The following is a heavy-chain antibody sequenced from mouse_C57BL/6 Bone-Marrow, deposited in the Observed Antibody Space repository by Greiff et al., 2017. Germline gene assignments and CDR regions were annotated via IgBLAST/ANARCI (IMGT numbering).Heavy chain of an antibody. D-gene: IGHD2-12*01. V-gene: IGHV1-50*01. J-gene: IGHJ1*03. CDR2: IDPSDSYT. CDR3: AREGSNDVGYFDV. Sequence: QVQLQQPGAELVKPGASVKLSCKASGYTFTSYWMQWVKQRPGQGLEWIGEIDPSDSYTNYNQKFKGKATLTVDTSSSTACMQLSSLTSEDSAVYYCAREGSNDVGYFDVWGRGTAVTVSA. CDR1: GYTFTSYW.